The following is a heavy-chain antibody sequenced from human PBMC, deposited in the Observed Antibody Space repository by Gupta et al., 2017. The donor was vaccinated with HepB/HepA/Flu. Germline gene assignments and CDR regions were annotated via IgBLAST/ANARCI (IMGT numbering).Heavy chain of an antibody. D-gene: IGHD4-11*01. CDR3: VRLDYGNYAPGAWDFDL. J-gene: IGHJ2*01. CDR1: GGSINKYY. Sequence: MKPSETLSLTCTISGGSINKYYWNWIRQSPGKGIQWIGWVYYTGKTKYNPSLQSRLTISLDDAKTPFYLNLNFVDEAETAFYYWVRLDYGNYAPGAWDFDLWGRGSLVIVSS. V-gene: IGHV4-59*08. CDR2: VYYTGKT.